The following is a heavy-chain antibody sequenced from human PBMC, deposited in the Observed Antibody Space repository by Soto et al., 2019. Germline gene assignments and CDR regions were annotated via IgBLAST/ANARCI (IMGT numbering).Heavy chain of an antibody. CDR1: GGSISSYY. CDR3: ACSPTVTTHFDY. D-gene: IGHD4-4*01. Sequence: SETLSLTCTVSGGSISSYYWSWIRQPPGKGLEWIGYIYYSGSTNYNPSLKSRVTISVDTSKNQFSLKLSSVTAADTAVYYCACSPTVTTHFDYWGQGTLVTVSS. CDR2: IYYSGST. J-gene: IGHJ4*02. V-gene: IGHV4-59*01.